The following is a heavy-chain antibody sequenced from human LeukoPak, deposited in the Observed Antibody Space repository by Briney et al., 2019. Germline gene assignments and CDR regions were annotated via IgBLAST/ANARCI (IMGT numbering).Heavy chain of an antibody. J-gene: IGHJ4*02. CDR1: GFTFSNYA. D-gene: IGHD3-9*01. V-gene: IGHV3-23*01. Sequence: GGSLRLSCAASGFTFSNYAMSWVRQAPGKGLEWVSAVSGRDDSTYYADSVKGRFTISRDTSKNTLYLQMNSLRAEGTAVYYCAKWGDYDILTGYYDSDYWGQGTLVTVSS. CDR2: VSGRDDST. CDR3: AKWGDYDILTGYYDSDY.